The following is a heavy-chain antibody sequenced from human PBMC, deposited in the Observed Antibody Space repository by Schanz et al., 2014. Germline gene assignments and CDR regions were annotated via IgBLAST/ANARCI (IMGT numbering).Heavy chain of an antibody. Sequence: QVRLVQSGAEAREPGASVKVSCKATGYMFDTYGFAWVRQAPGQGLEWMGRISTYNGHTRYGQKFQARLSLTTDPDTATAHVELRSLRTADTAVYYCARAPTRMNMFRGVTYFFEYWGQGTLVTVSS. CDR2: ISTYNGHT. CDR1: GYMFDTYG. V-gene: IGHV1-18*04. D-gene: IGHD3-10*01. J-gene: IGHJ4*02. CDR3: ARAPTRMNMFRGVTYFFEY.